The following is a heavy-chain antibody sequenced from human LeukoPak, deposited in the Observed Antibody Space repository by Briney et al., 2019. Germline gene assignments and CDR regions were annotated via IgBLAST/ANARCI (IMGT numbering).Heavy chain of an antibody. Sequence: PSETLSLTCDVSGGSIDSTNWWNWVRQPPGKGLEWIGEIHHDGRINYNPSLKSRVTLSVDKSKNQFSLRLNSVTAAGTAMYYCARSHDHLWGNYPDYWGQGTLATVSS. CDR2: IHHDGRI. CDR3: ARSHDHLWGNYPDY. D-gene: IGHD3-16*02. J-gene: IGHJ4*02. CDR1: GGSIDSTNW. V-gene: IGHV4/OR15-8*01.